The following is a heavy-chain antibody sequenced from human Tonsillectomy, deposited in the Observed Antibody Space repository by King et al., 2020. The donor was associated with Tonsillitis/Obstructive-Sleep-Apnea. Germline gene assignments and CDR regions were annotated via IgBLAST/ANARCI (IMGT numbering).Heavy chain of an antibody. Sequence: VQLVESGGGVVQPGGSLRLSCAASGFTFADYAMHWVRQSPGKGLEWVSLISGDGSSTYYADSVKDRFTISRDHSKKSLYLQMNSLKTEDTAVYYCAKDTEPANYDFWSGPDYWGQGTLVTVSS. CDR1: GFTFADYA. CDR3: AKDTEPANYDFWSGPDY. D-gene: IGHD3-3*01. V-gene: IGHV3-43*02. CDR2: ISGDGSST. J-gene: IGHJ4*02.